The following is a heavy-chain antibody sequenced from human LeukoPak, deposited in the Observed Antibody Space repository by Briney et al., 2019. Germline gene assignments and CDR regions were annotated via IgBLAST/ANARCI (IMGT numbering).Heavy chain of an antibody. J-gene: IGHJ3*02. CDR1: GDSISSSSYY. CDR3: ARMIGDDAFDI. D-gene: IGHD3-22*01. V-gene: IGHV4-39*01. CDR2: IYYGGST. Sequence: PSETLSLTCTVSGDSISSSSYYWGWIRQPPGKGLEWIGSIYYGGSTYYNPSLKSRVTISVDTSKNQLSLKLSSVTAADTAVYYCARMIGDDAFDIWGQGTMVTVSS.